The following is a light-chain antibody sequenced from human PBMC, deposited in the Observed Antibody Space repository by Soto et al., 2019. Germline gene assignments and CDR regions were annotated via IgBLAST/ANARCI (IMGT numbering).Light chain of an antibody. V-gene: IGLV2-8*01. CDR3: TSSAGSNICV. Sequence: QSALTQPPSASGSPGQSVTISCTGTSSDVGSYNYVSWYQQYPGKAPKLMIYEVNKRPSGVPDRFSGSKSGKTAYLTVSGLQPQDEADYHCTSSAGSNICVFGGGNKLTVL. J-gene: IGLJ3*02. CDR2: EVN. CDR1: SSDVGSYNY.